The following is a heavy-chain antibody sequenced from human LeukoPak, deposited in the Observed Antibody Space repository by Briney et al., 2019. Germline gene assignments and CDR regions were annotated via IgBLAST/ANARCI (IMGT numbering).Heavy chain of an antibody. CDR3: AITMVRGVIITSDY. CDR1: GFTFSSYE. D-gene: IGHD3-10*01. V-gene: IGHV3-48*03. CDR2: ISSGGSTI. Sequence: GGSLRLSCAASGFTFSSYEMNWVRQAPGKGLEWVSYISSGGSTIYYADSVKGRFTISRDNAKNSLYLQMNSLRAEDTAVYYCAITMVRGVIITSDYWGQGTLVTVSS. J-gene: IGHJ4*02.